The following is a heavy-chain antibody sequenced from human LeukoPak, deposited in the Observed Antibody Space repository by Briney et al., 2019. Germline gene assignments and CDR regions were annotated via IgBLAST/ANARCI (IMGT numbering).Heavy chain of an antibody. V-gene: IGHV3-73*01. Sequence: GGSLRLSCAASGFTFSDSAIHWVRQASGEGLEWVGRIRGKANSYATAYAASVKGRFTISRDDSKNTAFLQMNTLKTEDTAMYYCATDSDYWGQGTLVTVSS. D-gene: IGHD2-15*01. CDR2: IRGKANSYAT. CDR1: GFTFSDSA. CDR3: ATDSDY. J-gene: IGHJ4*02.